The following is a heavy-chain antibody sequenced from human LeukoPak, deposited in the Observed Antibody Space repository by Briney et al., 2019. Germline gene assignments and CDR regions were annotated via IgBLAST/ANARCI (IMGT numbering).Heavy chain of an antibody. J-gene: IGHJ4*02. V-gene: IGHV4-38-2*02. CDR1: GYSISSDYY. Sequence: NTSETLSLTCTVSGYSISSDYYWGWIRQPPGKGLEWIGSINHFGSTYYNPSLKSRVAIAVDTSKNHLSLRLSSVTAADTAVYYCARIYVWGSYRPFDYWGQGTLVTVSS. CDR3: ARIYVWGSYRPFDY. CDR2: INHFGST. D-gene: IGHD3-16*02.